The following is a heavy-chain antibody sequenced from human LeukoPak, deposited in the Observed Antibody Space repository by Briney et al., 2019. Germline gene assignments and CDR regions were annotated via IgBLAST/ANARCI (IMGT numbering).Heavy chain of an antibody. CDR3: AREVTYYMDV. CDR1: GGSISSHY. D-gene: IGHD2-21*02. Sequence: SETLSLTCTVSGGSISSHYWSWIRQPPGKGLEWMGYIYYSGSTNYNPSLKSRVTISVDTSKNQFSLKLSSVTAADTAVYYCAREVTYYMDVWGKGTTVTVSS. V-gene: IGHV4-59*11. CDR2: IYYSGST. J-gene: IGHJ6*03.